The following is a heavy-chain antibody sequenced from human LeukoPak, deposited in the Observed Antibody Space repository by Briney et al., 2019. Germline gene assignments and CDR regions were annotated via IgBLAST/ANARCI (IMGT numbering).Heavy chain of an antibody. D-gene: IGHD3-22*01. CDR3: ARALDSSGRPRYFDL. V-gene: IGHV3-7*01. J-gene: IGHJ2*01. Sequence: GGSLRLSCAASGFTFSNYWMTWVRQAPGKGLQWVANINQDGNEIYYLDSVKGRFTISRDNAKNSLNLQMNCLRAEDTAVYYCARALDSSGRPRYFDLWGRGTLITVSS. CDR1: GFTFSNYW. CDR2: INQDGNEI.